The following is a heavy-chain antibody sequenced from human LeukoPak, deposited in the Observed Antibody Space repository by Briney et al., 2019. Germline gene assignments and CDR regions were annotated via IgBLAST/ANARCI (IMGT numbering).Heavy chain of an antibody. Sequence: GASVKVSCKASGYTFTSYDINWVRQATGQGLEWMGWMNPNSSNTGYAQKFQGRVTMTRNTSISTAYMELSSLRSEDTAVYYCARVWDSSSWYSGYLGQGTLVTVSS. J-gene: IGHJ4*02. CDR1: GYTFTSYD. CDR3: ARVWDSSSWYSGY. V-gene: IGHV1-8*01. CDR2: MNPNSSNT. D-gene: IGHD6-13*01.